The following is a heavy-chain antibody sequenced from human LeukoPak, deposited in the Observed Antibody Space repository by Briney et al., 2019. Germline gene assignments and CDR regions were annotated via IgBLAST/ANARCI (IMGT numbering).Heavy chain of an antibody. CDR2: IKQDGNEK. CDR1: GFTFSSYW. Sequence: GGSLRLSCAASGFTFSSYWMNWVRQAPGKGLEWVANIKQDGNEKYYVDSVKGRFTISRDNAKNSLYLQMNSLRAEDTAVYYCARELLGHGYNSGDFDYWGQGTLVTVSS. CDR3: ARELLGHGYNSGDFDY. V-gene: IGHV3-7*01. D-gene: IGHD5-24*01. J-gene: IGHJ4*02.